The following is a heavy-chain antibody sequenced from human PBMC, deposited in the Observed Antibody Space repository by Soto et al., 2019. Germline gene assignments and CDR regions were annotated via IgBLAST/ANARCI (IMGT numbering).Heavy chain of an antibody. CDR1: GYSFTSLD. D-gene: IGHD1-26*01. Sequence: ASVKVSCKASGYSFTSLDINWVRQTTGQGLEWMGWMQPSSGRTGYAQKFQGRVTKTRDTPINTAYMELSSLTSDDTAFYYCARGVTAGVDYWGQGTLVTVSS. CDR3: ARGVTAGVDY. J-gene: IGHJ4*02. V-gene: IGHV1-8*01. CDR2: MQPSSGRT.